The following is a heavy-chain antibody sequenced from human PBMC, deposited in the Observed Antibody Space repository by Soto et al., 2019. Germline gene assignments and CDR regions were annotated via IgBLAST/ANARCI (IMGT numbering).Heavy chain of an antibody. J-gene: IGHJ4*02. CDR3: ARAGIGSNYYGSGSYLIY. CDR2: ICSNGGST. CDR1: GFTFSSYA. Sequence: GGSLRLSCAASGFTFSSYAMHWVRQAPGKGLEYVSAICSNGGSTYYANSVKGRFTISRDNSKNTLYLQMGSLRAEDMAVYYCARAGIGSNYYGSGSYLIYWGQGTLVTVSS. D-gene: IGHD3-10*01. V-gene: IGHV3-64*01.